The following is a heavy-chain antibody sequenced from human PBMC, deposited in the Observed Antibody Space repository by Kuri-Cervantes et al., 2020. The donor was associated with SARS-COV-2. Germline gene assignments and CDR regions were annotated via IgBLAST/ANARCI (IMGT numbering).Heavy chain of an antibody. J-gene: IGHJ4*02. CDR3: AKALRVVVVAATDLFGY. V-gene: IGHV3-30*18. D-gene: IGHD2-15*01. CDR1: GFTFSSYG. Sequence: GESLKISCAASGFTFSSYGMHWVRQAPGKGLEWVAVISYDGSNKYYADSVKGRFTISRDNSKNTLYLQMNSLRAEDTAVYYCAKALRVVVVAATDLFGYWGQGTLVTVSS. CDR2: ISYDGSNK.